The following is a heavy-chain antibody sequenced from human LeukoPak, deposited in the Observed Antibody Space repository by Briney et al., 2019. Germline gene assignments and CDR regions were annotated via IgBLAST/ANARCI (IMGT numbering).Heavy chain of an antibody. V-gene: IGHV1-2*02. Sequence: GASVKVTRKSSGYTFTGYYMHWVRQPPAQGLEWVGFINPYSGGTNYAQKFQDGVTMIRNTSISTADMELSKLRADGTAVYYCARGESQGIGYWGQGTLVTVSS. CDR2: INPYSGGT. CDR3: ARGESQGIGY. J-gene: IGHJ4*02. D-gene: IGHD2-21*01. CDR1: GYTFTGYY.